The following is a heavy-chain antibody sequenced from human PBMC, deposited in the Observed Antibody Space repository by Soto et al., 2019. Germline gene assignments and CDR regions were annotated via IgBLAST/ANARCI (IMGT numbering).Heavy chain of an antibody. V-gene: IGHV3-23*01. CDR1: GFTFSNYS. Sequence: GGSLSLSCAASGFTFSNYSMSWVRQAPGKGPEWVSAISGSGDKTYYVDSVKGRFTISRDNSKNTVSLQMNSLRADDTAVYSCAKEGYPPFFEYWGQGTLVTVSS. CDR3: AKEGYPPFFEY. J-gene: IGHJ4*02. CDR2: ISGSGDKT. D-gene: IGHD5-18*01.